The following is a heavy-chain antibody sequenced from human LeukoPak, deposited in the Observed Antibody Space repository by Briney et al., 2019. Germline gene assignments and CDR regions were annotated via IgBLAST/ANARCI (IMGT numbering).Heavy chain of an antibody. CDR1: EFTFSSYS. V-gene: IGHV3-21*01. CDR2: ISGRSDDI. CDR3: ARRGYHDYSGFDY. D-gene: IGHD1-26*01. J-gene: IGHJ4*02. Sequence: GGSLRLSCAGSEFTFSSYSMHWVRQAPGKGLEWVSSISGRSDDIYYADSVQGRFTISRDNSKNSLYLQMKSLGAEDTALYYCARRGYHDYSGFDYWGQGTLVTVSS.